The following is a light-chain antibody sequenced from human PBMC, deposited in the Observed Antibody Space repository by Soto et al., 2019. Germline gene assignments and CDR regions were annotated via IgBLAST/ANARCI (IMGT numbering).Light chain of an antibody. CDR1: SSDVGGYTY. V-gene: IGLV2-14*01. CDR2: EVS. Sequence: QSALTQPASVSGSPGQSITISCTGTSSDVGGYTYVSWYQQHPGKAPKLIIYEVSSRPSGVSYRFSASKSGNTASLTISGLQAEDEADYYCCSYTTSSTLVFGGGTKVTVL. J-gene: IGLJ2*01. CDR3: CSYTTSSTLV.